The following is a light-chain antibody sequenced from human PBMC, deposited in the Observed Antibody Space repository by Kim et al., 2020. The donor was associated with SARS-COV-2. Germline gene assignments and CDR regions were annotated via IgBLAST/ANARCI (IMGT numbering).Light chain of an antibody. CDR2: DVS. CDR3: SSYTSSTVV. J-gene: IGLJ2*01. Sequence: AKSITITCTGTSSDVGGYNYVSWYQQHPGKAPKLMIYDVSNRRSGVSNRFSGSKSGNMASLTISGLQAEDEADYYCSSYTSSTVVFGGGTQLTVL. CDR1: SSDVGGYNY. V-gene: IGLV2-14*03.